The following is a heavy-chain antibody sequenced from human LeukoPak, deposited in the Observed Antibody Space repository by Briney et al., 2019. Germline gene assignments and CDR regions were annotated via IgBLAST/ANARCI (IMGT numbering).Heavy chain of an antibody. D-gene: IGHD1-26*01. CDR1: GYSISSGYY. Sequence: SETLSLTCTVSGYSISSGYYWGWIRQPPGKGLEWIGSIYHSGSTNYNPSLKSRVTISVDTSKNQFSLKLSSVTAADTAVYYRARDSPSGSYFDYWGQGTLVTVSS. V-gene: IGHV4-38-2*02. J-gene: IGHJ4*02. CDR2: IYHSGST. CDR3: ARDSPSGSYFDY.